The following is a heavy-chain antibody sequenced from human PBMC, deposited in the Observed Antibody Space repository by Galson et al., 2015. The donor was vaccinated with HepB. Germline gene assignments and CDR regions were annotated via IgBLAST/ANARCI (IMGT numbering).Heavy chain of an antibody. Sequence: SVKVSCKASGYTFTGYYMHWVRQAPGQGLEWMGWINPNSGGTNYAQKFQGRVTMTRDTSISTAYMELSRLRSDDTAVYYCARSVGVTRGYYYYYGMDVWGQGTTVTVSS. J-gene: IGHJ6*02. CDR2: INPNSGGT. V-gene: IGHV1-2*02. CDR1: GYTFTGYY. CDR3: ARSVGVTRGYYYYYGMDV. D-gene: IGHD1-26*01.